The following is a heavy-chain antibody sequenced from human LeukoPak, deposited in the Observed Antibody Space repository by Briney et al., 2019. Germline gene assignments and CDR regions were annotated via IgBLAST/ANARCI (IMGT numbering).Heavy chain of an antibody. CDR1: GLTFSSCA. Sequence: PGGSLRLSCAASGLTFSSCAMSWVRQAPGKGLEWVSAISSSGGSTYYADSVKGRFTISRDNSKNTLYLQMNSLRAEDTAVYYCGPPAAAGMVHDYWGQGTLVTVSS. CDR2: ISSSGGST. D-gene: IGHD6-13*01. CDR3: GPPAAAGMVHDY. V-gene: IGHV3-23*01. J-gene: IGHJ4*02.